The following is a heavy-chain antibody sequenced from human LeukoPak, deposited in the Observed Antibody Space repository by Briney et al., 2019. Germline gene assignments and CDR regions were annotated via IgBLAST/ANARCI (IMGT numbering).Heavy chain of an antibody. CDR2: IYTSGST. V-gene: IGHV4-61*02. D-gene: IGHD2-2*01. CDR3: ATHYCSSTSCYPGEDY. J-gene: IGHJ4*02. Sequence: SQTLSLTCTVSGGSISSGSYYWSWIRQPAGKGLEWIGRIYTSGSTNYNPSLKSRVTISVDTSKNQFSLKLSSVTAADTAVYYCATHYCSSTSCYPGEDYWGQGTLVTVPS. CDR1: GGSISSGSYY.